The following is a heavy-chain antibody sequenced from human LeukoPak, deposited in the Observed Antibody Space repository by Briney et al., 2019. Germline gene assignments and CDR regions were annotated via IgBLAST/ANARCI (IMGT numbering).Heavy chain of an antibody. V-gene: IGHV3-30*19. Sequence: GGSLRLSCAASGFTFSSYGMHWVRQAPGKGLEWVAVISYDGSNKYYADSVKGRFTISRDNSKNTLYLQMNSLRAEDTAVYYCAREWAPTVVTPYPTRSMDVWGQGTTVTVSS. CDR3: AREWAPTVVTPYPTRSMDV. CDR1: GFTFSSYG. D-gene: IGHD4-23*01. CDR2: ISYDGSNK. J-gene: IGHJ6*02.